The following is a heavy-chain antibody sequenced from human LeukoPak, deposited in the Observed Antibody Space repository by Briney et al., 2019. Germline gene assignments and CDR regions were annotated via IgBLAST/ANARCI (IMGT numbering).Heavy chain of an antibody. CDR1: GFTFSSYG. CDR3: ARDIAYRLLSYGMDV. V-gene: IGHV3-33*08. D-gene: IGHD2-2*01. J-gene: IGHJ6*02. Sequence: PGGSLRLSCAASGFTFSSYGMHWVRQAPGKGLEWVAVIWYDGSNKYYADSVKGRFTISRDNSKNTLYLQMNSLRAEDTAVYYCARDIAYRLLSYGMDVWGQGTTVTVSS. CDR2: IWYDGSNK.